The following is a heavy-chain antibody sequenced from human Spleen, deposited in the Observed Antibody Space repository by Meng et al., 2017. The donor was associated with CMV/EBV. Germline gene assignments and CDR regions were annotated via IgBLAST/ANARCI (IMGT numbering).Heavy chain of an antibody. CDR1: GFTFSTYG. D-gene: IGHD6-13*01. V-gene: IGHV3-23*01. CDR2: IRGSSSSST. Sequence: GESLKISCAASGFTFSTYGMHWVRQAPGKGLEWVSAIRGSSSSSTYYTDSVKGRFTISRDKSKNTLYLQMNSLRAEDTAVYYCAKSLYCIPAAGCDFDIWGQGTMVTVSS. CDR3: AKSLYCIPAAGCDFDI. J-gene: IGHJ3*02.